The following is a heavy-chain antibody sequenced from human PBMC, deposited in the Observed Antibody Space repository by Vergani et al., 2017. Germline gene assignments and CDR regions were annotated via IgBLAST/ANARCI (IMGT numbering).Heavy chain of an antibody. CDR1: GGTLSRYA. D-gene: IGHD1-26*01. V-gene: IGHV1-69*01. CDR3: ARYGVGGSYFGPSEDVSYYFDY. J-gene: IGHJ4*02. Sequence: QVQLVQSGAEVKKPGSSVKVSCKASGGTLSRYAISWVRQAPGQEREWMGGIIPIFGPANYAQKVQGRVTITAEDSTSTAYMELSSLRSVDTAVDYCARYGVGGSYFGPSEDVSYYFDYWGQGTLVTVSS. CDR2: IIPIFGPA.